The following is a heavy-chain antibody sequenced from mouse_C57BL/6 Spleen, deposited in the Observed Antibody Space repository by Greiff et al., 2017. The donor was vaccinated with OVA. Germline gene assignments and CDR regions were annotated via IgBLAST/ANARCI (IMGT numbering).Heavy chain of an antibody. J-gene: IGHJ3*01. CDR2: FHPYNDDT. CDR1: GYTFTTYP. Sequence: QVQLKESGAELVKPGASVKMSCKASGYTFTTYPIEWMKQNHGKSLEWIGNFHPYNDDTKYNEKFKGKATLTVEKSSSTVYLELSRLTSDDSAVYYCARKDYYGSWFAYWGQGTLVTVSA. D-gene: IGHD1-1*01. V-gene: IGHV1-47*01. CDR3: ARKDYYGSWFAY.